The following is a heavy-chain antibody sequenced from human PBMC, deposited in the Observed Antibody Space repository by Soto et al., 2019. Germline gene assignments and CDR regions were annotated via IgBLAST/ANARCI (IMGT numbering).Heavy chain of an antibody. Sequence: PSETLSLTCTVSGGSISSYYWCWIRQPPGKGLEWIGYIYYSGSTNYNPSLKSRVTLSVDTSKFQFSLKLSSVTAADTAVYYCARWGPYCGYDSLGFVYWFPGSLVTVSS. CDR2: IYYSGST. V-gene: IGHV4-59*01. J-gene: IGHJ4*02. CDR3: ARWGPYCGYDSLGFVY. CDR1: GGSISSYY. D-gene: IGHD5-12*01.